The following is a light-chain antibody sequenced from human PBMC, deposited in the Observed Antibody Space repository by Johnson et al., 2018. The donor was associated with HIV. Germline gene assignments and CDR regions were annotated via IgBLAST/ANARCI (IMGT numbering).Light chain of an antibody. Sequence: QSVLTQPPSVSAAPGQKVTISCSGSSSNIGNNYVSWYQQLPGTAPKLLIYESTNRPSGIPDRFSGSNSGTSATLGITGLQTGDEADYYCGTWDSSLSAGRVFGTGTKVTVL. CDR2: EST. V-gene: IGLV1-51*02. CDR3: GTWDSSLSAGRV. J-gene: IGLJ1*01. CDR1: SSNIGNNY.